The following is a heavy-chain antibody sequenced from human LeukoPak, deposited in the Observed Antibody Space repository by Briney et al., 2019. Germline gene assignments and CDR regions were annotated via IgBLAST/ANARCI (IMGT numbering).Heavy chain of an antibody. V-gene: IGHV3-23*01. CDR3: AKDSSSSWSNFDY. D-gene: IGHD6-13*01. Sequence: GGSLRLSCAASGFTFSSYGMNWVRQAPGKGLEWVSSIISGGITLYADSVKGRFIISRDNSKNALCLQMKSLGAEDTAIYYCAKDSSSSWSNFDYWGQGILVAVSS. J-gene: IGHJ4*02. CDR1: GFTFSSYG. CDR2: IISGGIT.